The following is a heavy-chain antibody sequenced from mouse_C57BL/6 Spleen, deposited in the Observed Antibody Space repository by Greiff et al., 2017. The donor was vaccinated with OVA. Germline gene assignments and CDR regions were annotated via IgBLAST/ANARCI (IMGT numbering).Heavy chain of an antibody. CDR1: GYTFTSYW. CDR2: IDPSDSYT. V-gene: IGHV1-69*01. J-gene: IGHJ3*01. CDR3: ARGDQGFAY. Sequence: VQLQQPGAELVMPGASVKLSCKASGYTFTSYWMHWVKQRPGQGLEWIGEIDPSDSYTNYNQKFKGKSTLTLDKSSSTAYMQLSSLTSEDSAVYYCARGDQGFAYWGQGTLVTVSA.